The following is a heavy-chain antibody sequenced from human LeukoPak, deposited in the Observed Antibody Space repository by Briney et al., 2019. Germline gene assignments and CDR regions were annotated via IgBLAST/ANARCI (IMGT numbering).Heavy chain of an antibody. V-gene: IGHV3-23*01. D-gene: IGHD3-3*01. J-gene: IGHJ5*02. Sequence: GGSLGLSCAASGFTFSSYAMSWVRQAPGKGLEWVSAISGSGGSTYYADSVKGRFTISRDNSKNTLYLQMNSLRAEDTAVYYCAKEDRRITIFGVVTNWFDPWDQGTLVTVSS. CDR1: GFTFSSYA. CDR2: ISGSGGST. CDR3: AKEDRRITIFGVVTNWFDP.